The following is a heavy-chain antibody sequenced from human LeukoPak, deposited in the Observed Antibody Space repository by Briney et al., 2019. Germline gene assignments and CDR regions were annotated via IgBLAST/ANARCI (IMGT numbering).Heavy chain of an antibody. CDR2: IYPGDSDT. D-gene: IGHD6-13*01. CDR1: VFSFTNYW. J-gene: IGHJ4*02. V-gene: IGHV5-51*01. Sequence: GESLKISCKASVFSFTNYWIAWVRQTPGQGLEWMGSIYPGDSDTRYNPSFQGQVTISADKSIKTAYLQWSSLKASDTAIYYCARHLSSSWPFDYWGQGTLVTVSS. CDR3: ARHLSSSWPFDY.